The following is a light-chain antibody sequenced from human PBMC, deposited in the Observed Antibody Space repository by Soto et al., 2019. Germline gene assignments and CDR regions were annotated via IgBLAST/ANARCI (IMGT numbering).Light chain of an antibody. J-gene: IGLJ3*02. Sequence: QSVLTQPPSVSGAPGQRVTISCTGSSSNIGAGYDVHWYQQLPGTAPKLLIYGNSNRPSGVPDRFSGSKSGTSASLASTGLQAADDADYYCQSSVSSLSARVFGGGTKLTVL. V-gene: IGLV1-40*01. CDR1: SSNIGAGYD. CDR2: GNS. CDR3: QSSVSSLSARV.